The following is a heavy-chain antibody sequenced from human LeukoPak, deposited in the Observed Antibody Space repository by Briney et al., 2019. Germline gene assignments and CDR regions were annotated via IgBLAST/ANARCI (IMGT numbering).Heavy chain of an antibody. D-gene: IGHD3-22*01. Sequence: GGSLRLSCAASGFTFSDYYMTWIRQAPGKGLEWVSYISSSGSTIYYADSVKGRFTISRDNAKNSLYLQMNSLRAEDTAVYYCARVRTMIPTTADAFDIWGQGTMVTVSS. CDR1: GFTFSDYY. CDR3: ARVRTMIPTTADAFDI. V-gene: IGHV3-11*04. J-gene: IGHJ3*02. CDR2: ISSSGSTI.